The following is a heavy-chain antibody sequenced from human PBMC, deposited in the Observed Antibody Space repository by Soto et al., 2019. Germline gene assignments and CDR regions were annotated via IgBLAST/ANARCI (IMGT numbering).Heavy chain of an antibody. J-gene: IGHJ6*02. CDR2: IIPIFGTA. Sequence: SVKVSCKASGGTFSSYAISWVRQAPGQGLEWMGGIIPIFGTANYAQKFQGRVTITADESTGTAYMELSSLRSEDTAVYYCAREGVGYCSGGSCYSRDDMDVWGQGTTVTVSS. CDR1: GGTFSSYA. CDR3: AREGVGYCSGGSCYSRDDMDV. V-gene: IGHV1-69*13. D-gene: IGHD2-15*01.